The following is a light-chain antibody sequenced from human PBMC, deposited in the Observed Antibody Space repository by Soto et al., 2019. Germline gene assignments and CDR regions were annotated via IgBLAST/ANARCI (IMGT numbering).Light chain of an antibody. CDR2: DVT. V-gene: IGLV2-11*01. J-gene: IGLJ1*01. Sequence: QSALTQPRSVSGSPGKSVTISCTGASSDIGGYNYVSWYQQCPGKAPKLIIYDVTKRPSGLPNRFSGSKSGNTASLTISGLQAEDEADYYCCSFATSNTYVFGTGTKLTVL. CDR1: SSDIGGYNY. CDR3: CSFATSNTYV.